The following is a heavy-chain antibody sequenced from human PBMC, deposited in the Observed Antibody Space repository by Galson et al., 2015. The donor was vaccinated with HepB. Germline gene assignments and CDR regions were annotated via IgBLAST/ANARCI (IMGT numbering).Heavy chain of an antibody. CDR3: ARGAVPAAIGGFGDMLGYYYYMDV. V-gene: IGHV1-69*13. Sequence: SVKVSCKASGGTFSSYAISWVRQAPGQGLEWMGGIIPIFGTANYAQKFQGRVTITADESTSTAYMELSSLRSEDTAVYYCARGAVPAAIGGFGDMLGYYYYMDVWGKGTTVTVSS. D-gene: IGHD2-2*02. CDR1: GGTFSSYA. CDR2: IIPIFGTA. J-gene: IGHJ6*03.